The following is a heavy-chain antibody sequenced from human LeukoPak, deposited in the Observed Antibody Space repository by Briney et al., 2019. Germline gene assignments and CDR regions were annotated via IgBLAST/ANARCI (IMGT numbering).Heavy chain of an antibody. D-gene: IGHD4-17*01. Sequence: ASVKVSCKASGYTFTSYGIIWVRQAPGQGLEWMGWISGYNDNTKYAQKLQGRVTMTTDTSTSTAYMELRSLRSDDTAVYYCARSPLDYGAVWFDPWGQGTLVTVSS. V-gene: IGHV1-18*01. CDR1: GYTFTSYG. CDR3: ARSPLDYGAVWFDP. CDR2: ISGYNDNT. J-gene: IGHJ5*02.